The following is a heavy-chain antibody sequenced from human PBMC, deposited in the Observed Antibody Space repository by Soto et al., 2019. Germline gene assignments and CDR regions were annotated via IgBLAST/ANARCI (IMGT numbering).Heavy chain of an antibody. V-gene: IGHV3-23*01. CDR1: GFTFSSYA. D-gene: IGHD1-26*01. Sequence: EVQLLESGGGLVQPGASLRLSCAASGFTFSSYAMSWVRQAPGKGLEWVSGVSGSGGSTYYADSVKGRFTISRDHSKNTLCLQMSSLRAEDTAVYYCAKVVPPVDYWGQGTLVTVSS. CDR3: AKVVPPVDY. CDR2: VSGSGGST. J-gene: IGHJ4*02.